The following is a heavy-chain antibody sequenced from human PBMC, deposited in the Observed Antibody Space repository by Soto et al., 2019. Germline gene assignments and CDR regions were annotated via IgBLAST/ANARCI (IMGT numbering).Heavy chain of an antibody. CDR1: GFLFSTYP. V-gene: IGHV3-23*01. D-gene: IGHD6-6*01. CDR3: AKDHAREQFVRGENWFDS. Sequence: GESLGVSCSSSGFLFSTYPLSWARQAPGNGLEWVSTISGSGVRTYYADSVKGRFTISRDNSKNTLDLQMNNLRVEDTAIYYCAKDHAREQFVRGENWFDSWGQGP. CDR2: ISGSGVRT. J-gene: IGHJ5*01.